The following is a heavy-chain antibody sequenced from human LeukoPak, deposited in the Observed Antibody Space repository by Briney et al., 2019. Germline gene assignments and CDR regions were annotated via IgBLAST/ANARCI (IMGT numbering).Heavy chain of an antibody. J-gene: IGHJ4*02. D-gene: IGHD6-13*01. Sequence: SETLSLTCAVYGGSFSGYYWSWIRQPPGKGLEWIGSIYYSGRTYYNPSLKSRVTISVDTSKNQFSLKLSSVTAADTAVYYCARDVVAAAGSWDYWGQGTLVTVSS. CDR3: ARDVVAAAGSWDY. CDR2: IYYSGRT. CDR1: GGSFSGYY. V-gene: IGHV4-34*01.